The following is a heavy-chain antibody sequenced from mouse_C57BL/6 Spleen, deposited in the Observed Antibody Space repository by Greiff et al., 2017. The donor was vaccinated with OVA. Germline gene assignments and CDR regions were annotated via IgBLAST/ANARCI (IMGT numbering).Heavy chain of an antibody. CDR2: IDPSDSYT. J-gene: IGHJ2*01. D-gene: IGHD1-1*01. CDR1: GYTFTSYW. V-gene: IGHV1-59*01. Sequence: VQLQQPGAELVRPGTSVKLSCKASGYTFTSYWMHWVQQRPGQGLEWIGVIDPSDSYTNYNQKFKGKATLTVDTSSSTAYMQLSSLTSEDSAVYYCARNYGSSGGYYFDYWGQGTTLTVSS. CDR3: ARNYGSSGGYYFDY.